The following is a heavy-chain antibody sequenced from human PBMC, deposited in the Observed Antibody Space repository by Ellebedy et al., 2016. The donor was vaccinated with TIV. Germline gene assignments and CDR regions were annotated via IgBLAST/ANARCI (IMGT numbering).Heavy chain of an antibody. CDR2: ICQDGSNH. J-gene: IGHJ5*02. V-gene: IGHV3-7*01. CDR3: ARRGSYGDYAVQINSWFDR. CDR1: GFSFRSYW. Sequence: PGGSLRLSCVASGFSFRSYWMSWVRQAPGKGLEWVANICQDGSNHYYVDSVKGRFTISRDNANKSLFLQMNSLRGEDTAVYYCARRGSYGDYAVQINSWFDRWGQGALVTVSS. D-gene: IGHD4-17*01.